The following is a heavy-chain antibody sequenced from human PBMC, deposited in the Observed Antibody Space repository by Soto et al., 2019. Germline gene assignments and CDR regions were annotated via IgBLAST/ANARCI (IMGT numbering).Heavy chain of an antibody. J-gene: IGHJ5*02. Sequence: PSETLSLTCSVSGASVTRDGNCWTWIRQPPGKGLEFVASIYHGGSTFYNPSLRSRVTISLDRSKNQFSLKLTSVTAADTAVYYCAKDPPAGPAPWGQGTLVTVSS. CDR1: GASVTRDGNC. CDR3: AKDPPAGPAP. CDR2: IYHGGST. V-gene: IGHV4-30-2*01.